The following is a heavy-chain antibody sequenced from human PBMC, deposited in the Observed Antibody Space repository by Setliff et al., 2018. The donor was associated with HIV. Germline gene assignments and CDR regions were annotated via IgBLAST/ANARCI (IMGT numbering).Heavy chain of an antibody. Sequence: SETLSLTCTVSGGSISSHYWSWIRQPPGKGLEWIGYIYYSGSTIYNPSLKSRVAISVDTSKNQFSLKLTSVTAADTAVYYCARDQRTAEAGTYYWGQGTLVTVSS. CDR3: ARDQRTAEAGTYY. J-gene: IGHJ4*02. V-gene: IGHV4-59*11. CDR2: IYYSGST. CDR1: GGSISSHY. D-gene: IGHD6-19*01.